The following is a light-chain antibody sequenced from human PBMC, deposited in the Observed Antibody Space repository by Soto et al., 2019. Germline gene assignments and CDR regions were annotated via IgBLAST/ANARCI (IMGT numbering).Light chain of an antibody. CDR1: QVITND. J-gene: IGKJ1*01. CDR3: QQDNNWPPWT. CDR2: AAS. V-gene: IGKV1-17*01. Sequence: DIQMPQSPSSLSTSVGDRLTIPCRASQVITNDLGWYQQKPGRAPKRLIYAASTLQSGVPSRFSGSGSGTEFTLTISSLQSEDFAVYYCQQDNNWPPWTFGQGTKVDI.